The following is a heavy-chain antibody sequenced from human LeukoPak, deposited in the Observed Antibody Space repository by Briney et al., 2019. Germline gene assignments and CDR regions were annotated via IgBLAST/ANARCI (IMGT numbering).Heavy chain of an antibody. Sequence: ASVKVSCKASGYTFTSYYMHWVRQAPGQGLEWMGIINPSGGSTSYAQKFQGRVTMTRDTSTSTVYMELSSLRSEDTAVYYCAMVETVYDILTGSPPLDYWGQGTLVTVSS. D-gene: IGHD3-9*01. J-gene: IGHJ4*02. CDR3: AMVETVYDILTGSPPLDY. CDR1: GYTFTSYY. CDR2: INPSGGST. V-gene: IGHV1-46*03.